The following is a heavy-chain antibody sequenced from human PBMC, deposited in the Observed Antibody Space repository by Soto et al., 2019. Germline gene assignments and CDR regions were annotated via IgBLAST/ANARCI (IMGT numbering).Heavy chain of an antibody. CDR3: ARDLKYYYDSSGEWYFDY. CDR1: GYTFTRYG. J-gene: IGHJ4*02. V-gene: IGHV1-18*01. D-gene: IGHD3-22*01. Sequence: ASVKVSCKASGYTFTRYGISWVRQAPGQGLEWMGWISGYNGDTNYAQRFQGRVTMTIDTSTSTAYMELRSLTSDDTAVYYCARDLKYYYDSSGEWYFDYWGQRTLVTVSS. CDR2: ISGYNGDT.